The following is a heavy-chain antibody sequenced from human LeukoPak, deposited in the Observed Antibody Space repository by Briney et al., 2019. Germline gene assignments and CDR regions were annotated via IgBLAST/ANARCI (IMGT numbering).Heavy chain of an antibody. D-gene: IGHD2-2*02. CDR1: GGTFSSYA. CDR2: IIPILCIA. Sequence: AASVKVSCKASGGTFSSYAISWVRQPPGQGLEWMGMIIPILCIANYAQKFQGRVTITADKSTSTAYMAPRRLRSEATAVYYCVRGVVLAAIGFEIAYWGEGTLVTVSS. J-gene: IGHJ4*02. V-gene: IGHV1-69*04. CDR3: VRGVVLAAIGFEIAY.